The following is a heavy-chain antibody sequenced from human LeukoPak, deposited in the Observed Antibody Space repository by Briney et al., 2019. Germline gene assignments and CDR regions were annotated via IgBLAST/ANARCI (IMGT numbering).Heavy chain of an antibody. D-gene: IGHD3-9*01. CDR1: GFTFSSYS. CDR2: ISSSSSYI. V-gene: IGHV3-21*01. Sequence: GGSLRLSCAASGFTFSSYSMNWVRPAPGKGLEWVSSISSSSSYIYYADSVKGRFTISRDNAKNSLYLQMNSLRAEDTAVYYCARATNRGYYDILTGYFDYWGQGTLVTVSS. J-gene: IGHJ4*02. CDR3: ARATNRGYYDILTGYFDY.